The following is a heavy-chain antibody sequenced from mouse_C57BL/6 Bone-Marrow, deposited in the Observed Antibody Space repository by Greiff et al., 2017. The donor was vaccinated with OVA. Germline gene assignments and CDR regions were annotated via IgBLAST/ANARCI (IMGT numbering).Heavy chain of an antibody. J-gene: IGHJ1*03. V-gene: IGHV5-12*01. CDR3: ERDERVLRRYFDV. CDR1: GFTFSDYY. Sequence: EVKLVESGGGLVQPGGSLKLSCAASGFTFSDYYMYWVRQTPEKRLEWVAYISNGGGSTYYPDTVKGRFTISRDNAKNTLYLQMRRLKSEDTAMYYCERDERVLRRYFDVWGTGTTVTVSS. CDR2: ISNGGGST. D-gene: IGHD1-2*01.